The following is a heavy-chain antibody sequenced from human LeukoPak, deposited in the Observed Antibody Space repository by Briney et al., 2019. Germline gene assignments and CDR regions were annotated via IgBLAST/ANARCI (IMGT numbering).Heavy chain of an antibody. D-gene: IGHD6-13*01. J-gene: IGHJ5*02. CDR2: ISYDGSNK. CDR1: GFTFSSYA. Sequence: GGSLRLSCAASGFTFSSYAMHWVRQAPGKGLEWVAVISYDGSNKYYADSVKGRFTISRDNSKNTLYLQMNSLRAEDTAVYYCAKDVVAAAGQYNWFDPWGQGTLVTVSS. V-gene: IGHV3-30*04. CDR3: AKDVVAAAGQYNWFDP.